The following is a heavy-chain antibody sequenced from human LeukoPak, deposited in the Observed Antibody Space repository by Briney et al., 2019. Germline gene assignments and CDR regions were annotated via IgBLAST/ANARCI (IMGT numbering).Heavy chain of an antibody. CDR2: INPNSGGT. Sequence: GASVKVSCKASGYTFTGYYMHWVRQAPGQGLEWMGWINPNSGGTNYAQKFRGRVTMTRDTSISTAYMELSRLRSDDTAVYYCTFLTGYYNWVGPGSLLKPELDYWGQGTLVTVSS. CDR3: TFLTGYYNWVGPGSLLKPELDY. J-gene: IGHJ4*02. D-gene: IGHD3-9*01. CDR1: GYTFTGYY. V-gene: IGHV1-2*02.